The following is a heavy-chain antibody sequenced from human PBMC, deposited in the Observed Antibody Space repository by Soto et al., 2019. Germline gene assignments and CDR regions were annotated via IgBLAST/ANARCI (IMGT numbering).Heavy chain of an antibody. D-gene: IGHD6-13*01. Sequence: QVQLQESGPGLVKPSETLSLTCTVSGGSIGNSYWSWIRQSPGKGLEWIGYIYYSGSSNYNPSLKSRVSISVDTSKNQFSLKLSSVTAADTAVYYCARHSSSWPIFDYWGQGNLVIVSS. CDR1: GGSIGNSY. V-gene: IGHV4-59*08. J-gene: IGHJ4*02. CDR3: ARHSSSWPIFDY. CDR2: IYYSGSS.